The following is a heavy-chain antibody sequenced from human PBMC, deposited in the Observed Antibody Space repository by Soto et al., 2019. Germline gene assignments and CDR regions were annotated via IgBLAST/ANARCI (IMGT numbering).Heavy chain of an antibody. V-gene: IGHV4-30-4*02. CDR1: GASIHRVDYY. CDR3: ARIGLTTALL. D-gene: IGHD4-17*01. J-gene: IGHJ1*01. Sequence: PSDTLSLTSPVSGASIHRVDYYWSWIRQPPGKGLEWIGYIYYSGSTYYNPPLRSRVTISIDTSKNHFFLNLSSVTAADTAVYYCARIGLTTALLWGQG. CDR2: IYYSGST.